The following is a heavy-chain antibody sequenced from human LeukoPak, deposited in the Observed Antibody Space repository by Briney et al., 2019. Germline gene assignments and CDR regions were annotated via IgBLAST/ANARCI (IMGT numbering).Heavy chain of an antibody. CDR1: GYTLTSYY. V-gene: IGHV1-46*01. Sequence: ASVKVSRKASGYTLTSYYMHWVRQAPGQGLEWMGIINPSGSSTSYAQKFQGRVTMTRDTSTSTVYMELSSLRSEDTAVYYCATTTSRSGDAFDIWGQGTMVTVSS. D-gene: IGHD1-1*01. CDR3: ATTTSRSGDAFDI. CDR2: INPSGSST. J-gene: IGHJ3*02.